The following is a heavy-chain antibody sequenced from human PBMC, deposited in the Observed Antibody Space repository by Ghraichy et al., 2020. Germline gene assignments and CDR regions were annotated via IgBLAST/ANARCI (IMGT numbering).Heavy chain of an antibody. J-gene: IGHJ5*02. CDR2: IYYSGST. Sequence: SETLSLTCKVSGGSISSSSYYWGWIRQPPGKGLEWIGSIYYSGSTYYSPSLKSRVSISVDTPKNQLSLKLSSVTAADTAVYCCARVRGSWPSGWFDPWGQGTLVTVSS. CDR1: GGSISSSSYY. D-gene: IGHD6-13*01. V-gene: IGHV4-39*07. CDR3: ARVRGSWPSGWFDP.